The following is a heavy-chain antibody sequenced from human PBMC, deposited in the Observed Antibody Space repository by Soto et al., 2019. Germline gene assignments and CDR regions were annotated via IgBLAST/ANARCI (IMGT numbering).Heavy chain of an antibody. Sequence: QVQLMQSGAEVKKPGASVKVPCKASGYIFTDYYIHWVRQTPGQGLEWMGWIAPNNGYTHFAQKVQGRVTLTRDTSSSTADMELSGLKSDDTAVYSCARGGNSVTGSWSFENWLDPWGQGTLVTVSS. CDR1: GYIFTDYY. D-gene: IGHD2-21*02. V-gene: IGHV1-2*02. J-gene: IGHJ5*02. CDR3: ARGGNSVTGSWSFENWLDP. CDR2: IAPNNGYT.